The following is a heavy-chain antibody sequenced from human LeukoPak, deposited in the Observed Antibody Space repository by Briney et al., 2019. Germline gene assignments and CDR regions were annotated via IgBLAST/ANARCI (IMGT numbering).Heavy chain of an antibody. V-gene: IGHV1-46*01. CDR3: ARDAYNYYYSDY. D-gene: IGHD5-24*01. Sequence: ASVKVSCKASGYTFTNSYMHWVRQAPGQGLEWMGLINPSGGTTAYAQKFQGRVTMTRGTSTSTVYMELSSLRSEDTAVYYCARDAYNYYYSDYWGQGTLVTVSS. CDR2: INPSGGTT. J-gene: IGHJ4*02. CDR1: GYTFTNSY.